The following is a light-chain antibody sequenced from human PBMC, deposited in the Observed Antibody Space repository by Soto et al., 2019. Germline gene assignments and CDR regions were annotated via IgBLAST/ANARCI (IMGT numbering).Light chain of an antibody. CDR2: GAS. J-gene: IGKJ1*01. CDR3: QQYNNWPRT. V-gene: IGKV3-15*01. CDR1: QSVRSD. Sequence: EIVMTQSPASPAGYPGERATLSCRASQSVRSDLACYHKKPGQAPRLLIYGASTRATGIPARFSGSGSGTEFTLTINSLQSEDFAVYYCQQYNNWPRTFGQGTKVDI.